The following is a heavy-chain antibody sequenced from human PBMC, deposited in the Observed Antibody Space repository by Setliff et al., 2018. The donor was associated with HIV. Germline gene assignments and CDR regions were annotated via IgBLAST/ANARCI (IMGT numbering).Heavy chain of an antibody. CDR1: GGSISISSYY. Sequence: PSETLSLTCSVSGGSISISSYYWGWIRQPPGKGLEWIGSIYYSGSTNYNPSLKSRVTISVDTSKNQFSLKLSSVTAADTAVYYCARYSPRGYTLTGPYWGQGTLVTVSS. CDR3: ARYSPRGYTLTGPY. CDR2: IYYSGST. V-gene: IGHV4-39*01. D-gene: IGHD6-25*01. J-gene: IGHJ4*02.